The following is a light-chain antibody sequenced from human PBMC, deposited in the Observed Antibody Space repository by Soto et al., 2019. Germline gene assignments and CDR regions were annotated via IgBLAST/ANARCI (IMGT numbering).Light chain of an antibody. CDR2: DAS. J-gene: IGKJ2*01. V-gene: IGKV3-15*01. CDR1: ETVATY. Sequence: EIVVTQSPATLSVSPGERVTLSCRASETVATYITWYQQKPGQAPRLLIYDASTRATDVPARFSGRGSGTEFTLIITSLQSEDFAVYYCQHYHRWPPFSFGPGTKLEIK. CDR3: QHYHRWPPFS.